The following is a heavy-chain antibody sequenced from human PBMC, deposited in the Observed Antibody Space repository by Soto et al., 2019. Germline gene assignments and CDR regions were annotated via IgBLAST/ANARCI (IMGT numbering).Heavy chain of an antibody. Sequence: GESLKISCKGSGYSFTSYWISWVRQMPGKGLEWMGRIDPSGSYTNYSPSFQGHVTISADKSISTAYLQWSSLKASDTAVYYCAIKGIARDGSYGYYYGMDDWGQGTTVTVSS. V-gene: IGHV5-10-1*01. CDR2: IDPSGSYT. CDR1: GYSFTSYW. D-gene: IGHD3-10*01. J-gene: IGHJ6*02. CDR3: AIKGIARDGSYGYYYGMDD.